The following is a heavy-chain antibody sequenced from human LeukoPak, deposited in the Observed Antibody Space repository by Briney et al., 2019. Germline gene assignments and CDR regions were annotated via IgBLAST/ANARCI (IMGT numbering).Heavy chain of an antibody. V-gene: IGHV3-48*03. J-gene: IGHJ4*02. D-gene: IGHD6-19*01. CDR2: ISGSGVTM. CDR3: AREDIRLDYFDY. Sequence: GGSLRLSCAASGFTFSSYEMNWVRQAPGRGLEWVSYISGSGVTMYYADSVKGRFTISRDDAKNSLYLQMNSLRAEDTAVYYCAREDIRLDYFDYWGQGTLVTVSS. CDR1: GFTFSSYE.